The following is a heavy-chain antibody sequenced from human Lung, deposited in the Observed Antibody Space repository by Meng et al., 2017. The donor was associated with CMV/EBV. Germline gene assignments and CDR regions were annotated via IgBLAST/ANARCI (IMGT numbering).Heavy chain of an antibody. V-gene: IGHV4-61*01. CDR2: VYYGGST. Sequence: VSRASSYWSCIRRPPGKGLEWIAYVYYGGSTNYNPSLKSRVTISVDTSKNQFSLKLSSVTAADTAVYYCARGTGYCSSTSCYPFDPWGQGTLVTVSS. CDR1: VSRASSY. J-gene: IGHJ5*02. D-gene: IGHD2-2*01. CDR3: ARGTGYCSSTSCYPFDP.